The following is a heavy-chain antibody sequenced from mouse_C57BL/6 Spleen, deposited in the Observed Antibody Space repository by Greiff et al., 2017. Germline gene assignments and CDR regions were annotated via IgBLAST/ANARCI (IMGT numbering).Heavy chain of an antibody. D-gene: IGHD2-3*01. CDR1: GFTFSDYG. J-gene: IGHJ2*01. CDR2: ISSGSSTI. V-gene: IGHV5-17*01. CDR3: ARTRWLLFDY. Sequence: EVQLQQSGGGLVKPGGSLKLSCAASGFTFSDYGMHWVRQAPEKGLEWVAYISSGSSTIYYADTVKGRFTISRDNAKNTLFLQMTSLRSEDTAMYYCARTRWLLFDYWGQGTTLTVSS.